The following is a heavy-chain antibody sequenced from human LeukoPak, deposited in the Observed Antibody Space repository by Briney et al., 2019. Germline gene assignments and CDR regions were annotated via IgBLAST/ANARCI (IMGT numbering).Heavy chain of an antibody. CDR3: ARDTLGEGEDANYAVYYFDY. V-gene: IGHV3-7*01. CDR1: GFTFSSYA. CDR2: IKQDGNGK. J-gene: IGHJ4*02. D-gene: IGHD4/OR15-4a*01. Sequence: GGSLRLSCAASGFTFSSYAMSWVRQAPGKGLEWVANIKQDGNGKYYADSVKGRFTISRDNGKNSLDLQMNSLRADDTAVYYCARDTLGEGEDANYAVYYFDYWGQGTVVTVSS.